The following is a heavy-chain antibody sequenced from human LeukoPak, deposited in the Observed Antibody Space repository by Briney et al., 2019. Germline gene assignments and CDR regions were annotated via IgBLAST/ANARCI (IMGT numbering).Heavy chain of an antibody. CDR3: ARDSPAY. Sequence: GGSLRLSCAASGFTFSSYWMHWVRQAPGKGLEWVAVISYDGSNEYYADSVKGRFTISRDNSKNTLYLQMNSLRAEDTAVYYCARDSPAYWGQGTLVTVSS. CDR1: GFTFSSYW. CDR2: ISYDGSNE. J-gene: IGHJ4*02. V-gene: IGHV3-30*03.